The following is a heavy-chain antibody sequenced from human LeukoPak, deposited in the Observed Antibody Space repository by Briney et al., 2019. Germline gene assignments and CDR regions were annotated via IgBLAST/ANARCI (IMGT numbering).Heavy chain of an antibody. D-gene: IGHD3-10*01. V-gene: IGHV1-46*01. J-gene: IGHJ5*02. Sequence: ASVKVSCKASGYTFTSYYMHWVRQAPGQGLEWMGIINPSGGSTSYAQKFQGRVTMTRDTSTSTVYMELSSLRSEDTAVYYCARDFIMVRGVVSGWFDPWGQGTLVTVPS. CDR3: ARDFIMVRGVVSGWFDP. CDR1: GYTFTSYY. CDR2: INPSGGST.